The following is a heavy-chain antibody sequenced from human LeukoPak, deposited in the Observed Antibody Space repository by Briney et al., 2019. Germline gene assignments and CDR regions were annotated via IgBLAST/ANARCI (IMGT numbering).Heavy chain of an antibody. CDR3: AKDSGRIGGYVPDHWFDR. CDR2: MCRFGRRT. V-gene: IGHV3-23*01. CDR1: GFTLSSYA. Sequence: GRSMTLSCAVSGFTLSSYAMSWVRQPAGNGLGWVSAMCRFGRRTSYADFVTDRFTIPRDNSKNTLYRQMNSLRAADTAVYYCAKDSGRIGGYVPDHWFDRGGEGTLVTVSS. J-gene: IGHJ5*02. D-gene: IGHD6-19*01.